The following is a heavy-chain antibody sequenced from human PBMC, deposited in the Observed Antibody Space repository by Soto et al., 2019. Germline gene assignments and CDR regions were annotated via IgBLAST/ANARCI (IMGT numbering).Heavy chain of an antibody. J-gene: IGHJ4*02. CDR1: GFTFSSYA. Sequence: GGSLRLSCAASGFTFSSYAMHWVRQAPGKGLEWVAVISYDGSNKYYADSVKGRFTISRDNSKNTLYLQMNSLRAEDTAVYYCARDGRRRWLAGYFDDWGQGTLVTVSS. CDR3: ARDGRRRWLAGYFDD. D-gene: IGHD5-12*01. V-gene: IGHV3-30-3*01. CDR2: ISYDGSNK.